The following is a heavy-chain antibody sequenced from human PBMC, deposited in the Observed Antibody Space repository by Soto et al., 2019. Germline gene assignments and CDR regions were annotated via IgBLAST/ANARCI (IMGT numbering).Heavy chain of an antibody. J-gene: IGHJ4*02. V-gene: IGHV2-5*02. Sequence: QITLRESGPTLVKPTQTLTLTCTFSGFSLNTGGVAVGWIRQPSGKALEWLALIYWDDDERYNPSLRDRLTITKDTSRNQVVLTMTNLDPVDTSIYYCSHRRFYGSGLPFDYWGQGTLVTVSS. CDR1: GFSLNTGGVA. CDR2: IYWDDDE. CDR3: SHRRFYGSGLPFDY. D-gene: IGHD3-10*01.